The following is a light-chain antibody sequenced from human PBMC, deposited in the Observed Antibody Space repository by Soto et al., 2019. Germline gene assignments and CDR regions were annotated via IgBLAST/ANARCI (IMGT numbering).Light chain of an antibody. CDR2: DTS. CDR1: QSVSRY. J-gene: IGKJ4*01. CDR3: QQRSNWPLT. Sequence: EIVLTQSPATLSLSPGERATLSCRASQSVSRYLVWYQEKPGQAPRLLIYDTSNRATGTPARFSGSGSGTVFTLTISSLEPEDFAVYYCQQRSNWPLTFGGGTKVEIK. V-gene: IGKV3-11*01.